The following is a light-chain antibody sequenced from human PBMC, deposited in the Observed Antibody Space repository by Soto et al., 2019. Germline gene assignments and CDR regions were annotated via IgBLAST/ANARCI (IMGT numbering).Light chain of an antibody. CDR3: QQRSNWPPTWT. CDR1: QSVYSY. V-gene: IGKV3-11*01. Sequence: ENVLTQSPGTLSLSPGERATLSCRASQSVYSYLAWYQQKPGQAPRLLIYDASNRAPGIPARFSGSGSGTDFTLTISSLEPEDFVIYYCQQRSNWPPTWTFGQGTKVEIK. CDR2: DAS. J-gene: IGKJ1*01.